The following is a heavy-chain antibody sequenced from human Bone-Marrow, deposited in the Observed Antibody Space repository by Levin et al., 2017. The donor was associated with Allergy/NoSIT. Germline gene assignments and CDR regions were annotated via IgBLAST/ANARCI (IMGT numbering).Heavy chain of an antibody. J-gene: IGHJ5*02. CDR3: ARHVGPGPSYDFWSGYPQLWFDP. D-gene: IGHD3-3*01. Sequence: GGSLRLSCKGSGYSFTSYWIGWVRQMPGKGLEWMGIIYPGDSDTRYSPSFQGQVTISADKSISTAYLQWSSLKASDTAMYYCARHVGPGPSYDFWSGYPQLWFDPWGQGTLVTVSS. V-gene: IGHV5-51*01. CDR2: IYPGDSDT. CDR1: GYSFTSYW.